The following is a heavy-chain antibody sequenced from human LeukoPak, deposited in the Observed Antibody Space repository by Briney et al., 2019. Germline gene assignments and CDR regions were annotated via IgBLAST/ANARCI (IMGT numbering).Heavy chain of an antibody. J-gene: IGHJ6*02. CDR3: AREYWGKVESAIAVAGPPYYGMDV. Sequence: ASVKVSCKASGGTFSSYAISWVRQAPGQGLDWMGRIIPILGIANYAQKFQGRVTITADKSTSTAYMELSSLRSEDTAVYYCAREYWGKVESAIAVAGPPYYGMDVWGQGTTVTVSS. D-gene: IGHD6-19*01. CDR1: GGTFSSYA. CDR2: IIPILGIA. V-gene: IGHV1-69*04.